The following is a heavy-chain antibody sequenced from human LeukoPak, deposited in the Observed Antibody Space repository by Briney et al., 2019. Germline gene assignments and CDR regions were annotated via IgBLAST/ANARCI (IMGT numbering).Heavy chain of an antibody. CDR2: IYYSGST. Sequence: SETLSLTCTVSGGSISSSSYYWGWIRQPPGKGLEWIGSIYYSGSTYYNPSLKSRVTISVDTSKNQFSLKLSSVTAADTAVYYCARHTIYGEDYYYYYMDVWGKGTTVTISS. CDR1: GGSISSSSYY. CDR3: ARHTIYGEDYYYYYMDV. V-gene: IGHV4-39*01. J-gene: IGHJ6*03. D-gene: IGHD3-10*01.